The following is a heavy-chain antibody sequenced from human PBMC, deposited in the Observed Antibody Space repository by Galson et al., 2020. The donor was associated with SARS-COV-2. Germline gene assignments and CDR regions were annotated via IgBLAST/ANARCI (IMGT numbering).Heavy chain of an antibody. V-gene: IGHV4-59*08. CDR3: ARDTPNYGMDV. CDR2: IYYTGNT. CDR1: GGSISGYY. Sequence: SETLSLTCTVSGGSISGYYWSWVRQPPGKGLEWIGNIYYTGNTKYNPSHKSRITESIDTSKNQFSLKLGSVPAADTAVYYCARDTPNYGMDVWGLGTTVIVS. D-gene: IGHD2-15*01. J-gene: IGHJ6*02.